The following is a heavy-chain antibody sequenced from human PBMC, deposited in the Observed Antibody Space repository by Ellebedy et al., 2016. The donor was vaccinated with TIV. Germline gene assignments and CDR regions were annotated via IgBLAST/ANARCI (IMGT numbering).Heavy chain of an antibody. Sequence: SVKVSCXASGYTFTSYDINWVRKAPGQGLEWMGGIIPIFGTANYAQKFQGRVTITADESTSTAYMELSSLRSEDTAVYYCGITIFGVVIMRGMDVWGQGTTVTVSS. CDR1: GYTFTSYD. D-gene: IGHD3-3*01. J-gene: IGHJ6*02. CDR3: GITIFGVVIMRGMDV. CDR2: IIPIFGTA. V-gene: IGHV1-69*13.